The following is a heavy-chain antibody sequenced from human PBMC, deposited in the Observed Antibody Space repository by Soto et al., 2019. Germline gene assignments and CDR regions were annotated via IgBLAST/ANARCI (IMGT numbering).Heavy chain of an antibody. D-gene: IGHD6-19*01. CDR2: ISAYNGNT. J-gene: IGHJ4*02. CDR3: ARIKSEWLEPFDY. V-gene: IGHV1-18*01. Sequence: SVKVSCKASGYTFTSYGIIWVRQAPGQGLEWMGWISAYNGNTNYAQKLQGRVAMTTDTSTSTAYMELRSLRSDDTAVYYCARIKSEWLEPFDYWGQGTLVTVSS. CDR1: GYTFTSYG.